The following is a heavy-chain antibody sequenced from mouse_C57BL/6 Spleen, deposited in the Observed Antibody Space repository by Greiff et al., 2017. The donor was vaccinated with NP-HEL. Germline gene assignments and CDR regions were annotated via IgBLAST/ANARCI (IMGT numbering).Heavy chain of an antibody. J-gene: IGHJ4*01. D-gene: IGHD3-2*01. Sequence: VQRVESGPELVKPGASVKISCKASGYAFSSSWMNWVKQRPGKGLEWIGRIYPGDGDTNYNGKFKGKATLTADKSSSTAYMQLSSLTSEDSAVYFCARLETAPFYAMDYWGQGTSVTVSS. CDR1: GYAFSSSW. CDR3: ARLETAPFYAMDY. CDR2: IYPGDGDT. V-gene: IGHV1-82*01.